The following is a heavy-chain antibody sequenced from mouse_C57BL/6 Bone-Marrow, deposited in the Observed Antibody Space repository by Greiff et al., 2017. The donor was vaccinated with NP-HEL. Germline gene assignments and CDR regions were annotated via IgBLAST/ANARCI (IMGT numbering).Heavy chain of an antibody. Sequence: VQLQQPGAELVKPGASVKLSCKASGYTFTSYWMHWVKQRPGQGLEWIGMIHPNSGSTNYNEKFKSKATLTVDKSSSTAYMQLSSLTSEDSAVYYCASDEFITTVVAPFDYWGQGTTLTVSS. CDR1: GYTFTSYW. CDR2: IHPNSGST. D-gene: IGHD1-1*01. CDR3: ASDEFITTVVAPFDY. V-gene: IGHV1-64*01. J-gene: IGHJ2*01.